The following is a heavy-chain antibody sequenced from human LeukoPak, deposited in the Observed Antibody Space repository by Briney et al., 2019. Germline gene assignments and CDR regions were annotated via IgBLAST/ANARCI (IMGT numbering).Heavy chain of an antibody. D-gene: IGHD3-9*01. J-gene: IGHJ4*02. CDR3: ARGRAKLRYFVSHFDY. CDR1: GGSFSGYY. CDR2: INHSGST. Sequence: SETLSLTCAVYGGSFSGYYWSWIRQPPGKGLEWIGEINHSGSTNYNPSLKSRVTISVDTSKNQFSLKLSSVTAADTAVYYCARGRAKLRYFVSHFDYWGQGTLVTVSS. V-gene: IGHV4-34*01.